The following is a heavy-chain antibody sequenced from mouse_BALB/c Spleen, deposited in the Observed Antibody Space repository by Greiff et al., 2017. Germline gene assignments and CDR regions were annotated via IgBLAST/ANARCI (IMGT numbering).Heavy chain of an antibody. CDR2: ISYDGSN. V-gene: IGHV3-6*02. Sequence: EVHLVESGPGLVKPSQSLSLTCSVTGYSITSGYYWNWIRQFPGNKLEWMGYISYDGSNNYNPSLKNRISITRGTSKNQFFLKLNSVTTEDTATYYCARGRGITTAPFAYWGQGTLVTVSA. J-gene: IGHJ3*01. CDR1: GYSITSGYY. D-gene: IGHD1-2*01. CDR3: ARGRGITTAPFAY.